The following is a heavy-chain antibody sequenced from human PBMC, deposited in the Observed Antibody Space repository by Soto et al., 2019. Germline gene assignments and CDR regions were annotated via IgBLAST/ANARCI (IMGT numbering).Heavy chain of an antibody. CDR2: ISSSSTYI. Sequence: EVQLVESGGGLVKPGGSLRLSCAASGFTFSPYSMNWVRQAPGKGLEWVSGISSSSTYIYYADSVRGRFTVSRDNAENPLYLQINGLRGDEPAVYYRSGDGTYCTGTSFSDYNHNMDVWGKGTPVTVSS. CDR1: GFTFSPYS. D-gene: IGHD2-8*02. J-gene: IGHJ6*03. V-gene: IGHV3-21*01. CDR3: SGDGTYCTGTSFSDYNHNMDV.